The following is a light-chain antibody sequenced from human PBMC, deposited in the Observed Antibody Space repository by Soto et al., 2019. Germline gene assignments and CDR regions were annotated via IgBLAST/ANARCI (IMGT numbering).Light chain of an antibody. J-gene: IGLJ3*02. Sequence: QSALTQPPSASGSRGQSVTISCTGTSSDVGGYNYVSWYQQHPGKAPKLIIYEVTKRPSGVPDRFSGSKSGNTASLTVSGLRADDEADYYCSSYTSSSTWVFGGGTKLTVL. CDR3: SSYTSSSTWV. CDR1: SSDVGGYNY. CDR2: EVT. V-gene: IGLV2-8*01.